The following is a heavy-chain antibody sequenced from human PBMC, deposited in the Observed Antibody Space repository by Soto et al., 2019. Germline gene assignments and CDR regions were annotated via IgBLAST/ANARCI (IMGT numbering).Heavy chain of an antibody. CDR1: GGSFSGYY. CDR2: INHSGST. CDR3: ARQLRRYYFDY. J-gene: IGHJ4*02. V-gene: IGHV4-34*01. D-gene: IGHD4-17*01. Sequence: QVQLQQWGAGLLKPSETLSLTCAVYGGSFSGYYWSWIRQPPGKGLEWIGEINHSGSTNYNPFLKSRVTISVDTSKNQFSLKLSSVTAADTAVYYCARQLRRYYFDYWGQGTLVTVSS.